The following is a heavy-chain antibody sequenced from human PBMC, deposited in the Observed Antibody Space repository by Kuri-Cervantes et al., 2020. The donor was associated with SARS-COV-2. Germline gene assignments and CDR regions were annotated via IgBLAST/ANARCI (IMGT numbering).Heavy chain of an antibody. V-gene: IGHV1-69*04. D-gene: IGHD7-27*01. J-gene: IGHJ4*02. CDR2: IIPILGTA. CDR1: GYTFTSYG. Sequence: SVKVSCKASGYTFTSYGISWVRQAPGQGLERMGRIIPILGTANYAQKFQGRVTITADKSTSTAYMELSSLRSEDTAVYYCAGSATGEGDYWGQGTLVTVSS. CDR3: AGSATGEGDY.